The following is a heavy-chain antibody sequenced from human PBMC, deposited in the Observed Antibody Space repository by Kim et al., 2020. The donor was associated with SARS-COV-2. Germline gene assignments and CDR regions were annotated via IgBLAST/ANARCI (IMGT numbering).Heavy chain of an antibody. CDR2: ISGSGGST. CDR3: AKGSRWFGELDDAFDI. CDR1: GFTFSSYA. V-gene: IGHV3-23*01. D-gene: IGHD3-10*01. J-gene: IGHJ3*02. Sequence: GGSLRLSCAASGFTFSSYAMSWVRQAPGKGLEWVSAISGSGGSTYYADSVKGRFTISRDNSKNTLYLQMNSLRAEDTAVYYCAKGSRWFGELDDAFDIWGQGTMVTVSS.